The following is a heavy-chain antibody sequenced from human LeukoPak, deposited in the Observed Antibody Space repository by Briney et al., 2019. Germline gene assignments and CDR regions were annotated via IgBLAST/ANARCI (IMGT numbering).Heavy chain of an antibody. J-gene: IGHJ6*03. CDR1: GYTFTGYY. V-gene: IGHV1-2*02. D-gene: IGHD2-21*02. CDR3: ARGGGDLNYYYYYMDV. CDR2: INPNSGGT. Sequence: VKVSCKASGYTFTGYYMHWVRQAPGQGLEWMGWINPNSGGTNYAQKFQGRVTMTRDTSISTAYMELSRLRSDDTAVYYCARGGGDLNYYYYYMDVWGKGTTVTISS.